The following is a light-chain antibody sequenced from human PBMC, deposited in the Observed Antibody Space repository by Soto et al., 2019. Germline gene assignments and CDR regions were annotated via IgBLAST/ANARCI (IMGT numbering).Light chain of an antibody. Sequence: EIVLTQSPGTLSLSSGERATLSSRASQSVRSNYLAWYQQKPGQAPRLLIYGASSRATGIPDRFGGSGSGTDFTLTSSRLEPEDFAVYYCQQYASSPLTFGGGTKVEIK. V-gene: IGKV3-20*01. CDR2: GAS. CDR1: QSVRSNY. CDR3: QQYASSPLT. J-gene: IGKJ4*01.